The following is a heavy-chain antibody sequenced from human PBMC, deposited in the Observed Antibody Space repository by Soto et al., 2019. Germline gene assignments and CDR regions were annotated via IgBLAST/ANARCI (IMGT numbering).Heavy chain of an antibody. Sequence: QVQLVQSGAEVKKPGASVKVSCKASGYTFTGYYMHWVRQAPGQGLEWMGWINPNSGGTNYAQKFQGRVTMTRDTSISTAYMELSRLRSDDTAVYYCARGRQYCSSTSCYLLAHNWFDPWGQGTLVTVSS. D-gene: IGHD2-2*01. J-gene: IGHJ5*02. CDR1: GYTFTGYY. CDR3: ARGRQYCSSTSCYLLAHNWFDP. V-gene: IGHV1-2*02. CDR2: INPNSGGT.